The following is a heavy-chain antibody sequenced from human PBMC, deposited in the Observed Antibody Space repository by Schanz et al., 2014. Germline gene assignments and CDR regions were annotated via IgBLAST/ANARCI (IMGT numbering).Heavy chain of an antibody. D-gene: IGHD2-8*01. Sequence: EVQLLESGGGLVQPGGSLRLSCAVSGFTFSSYAMSWVRQAPGKGLEWVSTISGGGGGYRPYADSVKGRFTISRDAAKDSLFLQMTSLRADDTAVYFCAREYASTWFESNVMAGRIDNWGQGTLVTVSS. V-gene: IGHV3-23*01. CDR1: GFTFSSYA. CDR3: AREYASTWFESNVMAGRIDN. J-gene: IGHJ4*02. CDR2: ISGGGGGYR.